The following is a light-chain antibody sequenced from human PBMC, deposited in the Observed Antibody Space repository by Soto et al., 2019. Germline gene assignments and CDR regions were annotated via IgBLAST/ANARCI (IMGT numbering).Light chain of an antibody. CDR3: QQYGSSPLT. V-gene: IGKV3-20*01. CDR1: QSVSSSF. CDR2: GAS. Sequence: EIVLTQSPGTLSLSPGERATLSCSASQSVSSSFLAWYQQKPGQAPRLLIYGASSRATGIPDRFSGSGSGTDVTLTISRLEPEDVAVYYCQQYGSSPLTFGGGTKVEIK. J-gene: IGKJ4*01.